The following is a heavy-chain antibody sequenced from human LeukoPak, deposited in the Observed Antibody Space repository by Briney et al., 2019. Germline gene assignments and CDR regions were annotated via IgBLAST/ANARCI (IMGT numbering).Heavy chain of an antibody. Sequence: GASVKVSCKASGYTFTSYGISWVRQAPGQGLEWMGWISAYNGNTNYAQKLQGRVTMTTDTSTSTAYMELRSLRSDDTAVYYCARSHSGGYDSWSGYCFDYWGQGTLVTVSS. D-gene: IGHD3-3*01. CDR2: ISAYNGNT. V-gene: IGHV1-18*01. CDR1: GYTFTSYG. J-gene: IGHJ4*02. CDR3: ARSHSGGYDSWSGYCFDY.